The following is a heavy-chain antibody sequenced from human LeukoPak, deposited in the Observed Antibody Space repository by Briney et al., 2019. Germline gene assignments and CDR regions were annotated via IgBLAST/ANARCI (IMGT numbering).Heavy chain of an antibody. D-gene: IGHD1-26*01. CDR3: AKDWNALGASYYFDY. V-gene: IGHV3-30*02. Sequence: GGSLRLSCAASGFTFSSYGMHWVRQAPGKGLEWVAFIRYDGSNKYYADSVKGRFTISRDNSKNTLYPQMNSLRAEDTAVYYCAKDWNALGASYYFDYWGQGTLVTASS. J-gene: IGHJ4*02. CDR1: GFTFSSYG. CDR2: IRYDGSNK.